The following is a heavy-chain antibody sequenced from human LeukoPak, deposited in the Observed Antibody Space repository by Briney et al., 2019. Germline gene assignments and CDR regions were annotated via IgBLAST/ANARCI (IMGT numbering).Heavy chain of an antibody. CDR3: AKSSSSWHGGKEGY. CDR1: GFTFSSYA. CDR2: ISGSGDGT. Sequence: GGSLRLSCAASGFTFSSYAMSWVRQAPGKELEWVSTISGSGDGTNYADSVKGRFTISRDNSKNTLYLQMNSLRAEDTAVYYCAKSSSSWHGGKEGYWGQGTLVTVSS. J-gene: IGHJ4*02. D-gene: IGHD6-13*01. V-gene: IGHV3-23*01.